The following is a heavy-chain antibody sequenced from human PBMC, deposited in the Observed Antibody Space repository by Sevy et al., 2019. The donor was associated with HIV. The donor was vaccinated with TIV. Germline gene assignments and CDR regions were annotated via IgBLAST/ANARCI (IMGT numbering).Heavy chain of an antibody. D-gene: IGHD1-26*01. CDR2: IWYDGSNK. CDR3: ARGRKPYSGNYGGSKSYAFDI. J-gene: IGHJ3*02. CDR1: GFTFSSYG. Sequence: GGSLRLSCAASGFTFSSYGMHWVRQAPGKGLEWVAVIWYDGSNKYYADSVKGRFTISRDNSKNTLYLQMNSLRAEDTAVYYCARGRKPYSGNYGGSKSYAFDIWGQGTMVTVSS. V-gene: IGHV3-33*01.